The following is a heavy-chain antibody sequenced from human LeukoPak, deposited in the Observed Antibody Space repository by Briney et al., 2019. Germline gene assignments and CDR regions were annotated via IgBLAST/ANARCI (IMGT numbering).Heavy chain of an antibody. CDR2: ISGSGGST. J-gene: IGHJ3*02. CDR3: AKVGPAYCGGDCYSDAFDI. D-gene: IGHD2-21*02. CDR1: GFTFSSYA. Sequence: PGGSLRLSCAASGFTFSSYAMSWVRQAPGKGLEWVSAISGSGGSTYYADSVKGRFTISRDNSKNTLYLQMNSLGAEDTAVYYCAKVGPAYCGGDCYSDAFDIWGQGTMVTVSS. V-gene: IGHV3-23*01.